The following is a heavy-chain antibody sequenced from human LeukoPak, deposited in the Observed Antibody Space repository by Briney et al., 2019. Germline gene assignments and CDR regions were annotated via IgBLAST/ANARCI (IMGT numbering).Heavy chain of an antibody. J-gene: IGHJ4*02. CDR3: ARDREDSSGYYSIRLFY. CDR1: GFTFSSHS. V-gene: IGHV3-48*01. CDR2: ISSGSTII. Sequence: PGGSLRLSCAASGFTFSSHSMNWVRQAPGKGLEWVSYISSGSTIIHYADSVKGRFTISRDDAKNSLYLQMNSLRSEDTAVYYCARDREDSSGYYSIRLFYWGQGTLVTVSS. D-gene: IGHD3-22*01.